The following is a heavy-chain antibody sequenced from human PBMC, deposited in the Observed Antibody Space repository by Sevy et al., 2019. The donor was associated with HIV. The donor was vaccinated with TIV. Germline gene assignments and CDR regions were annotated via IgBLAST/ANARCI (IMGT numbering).Heavy chain of an antibody. CDR2: AHYSGRP. CDR1: GGSVNNHY. CDR3: ATFGTNFDPRFDP. J-gene: IGHJ5*02. Sequence: SETLSLKCSVSGGSVNNHYWTWIRQSPGKGLEWLGYAHYSGRPEYNPSLKSRLTIYLDMSKNQFSLQLDYVTAADTAIYYGATFGTNFDPRFDPWGQGTLVTVSS. V-gene: IGHV4-59*02. D-gene: IGHD2-8*01.